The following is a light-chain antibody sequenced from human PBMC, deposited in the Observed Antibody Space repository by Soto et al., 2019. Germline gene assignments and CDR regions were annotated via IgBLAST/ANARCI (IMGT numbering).Light chain of an antibody. J-gene: IGLJ3*02. Sequence: QSALTQPASVSGSPGQSITISCTGTSSDVGTYSLVSWYQQHPGEAPKLIIYEGSKRPSGVSNRFSGSKSGNTASLTISGLQAEDEADFFCCSYAGSGTWVFGGGTKLTVL. CDR2: EGS. V-gene: IGLV2-23*01. CDR1: SSDVGTYSL. CDR3: CSYAGSGTWV.